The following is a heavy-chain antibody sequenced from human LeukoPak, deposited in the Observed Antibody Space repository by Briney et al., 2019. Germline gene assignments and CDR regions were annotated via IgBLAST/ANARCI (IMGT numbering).Heavy chain of an antibody. CDR1: GFTFSSYE. J-gene: IGHJ5*02. CDR3: ARDQRITMVRGVIINDRWFDH. D-gene: IGHD3-10*01. CDR2: ISSSGSTI. Sequence: GGSLRLSCAASGFTFSSYEMNWVRQAPGKGLEGVSYISSSGSTIYYADSVKGRFTISRDNAKNSLYLQMNSLRAEDTAVYYCARDQRITMVRGVIINDRWFDHWGQGTLVTVSS. V-gene: IGHV3-48*03.